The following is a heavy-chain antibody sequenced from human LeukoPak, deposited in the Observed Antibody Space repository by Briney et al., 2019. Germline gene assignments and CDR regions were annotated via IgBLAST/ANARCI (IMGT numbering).Heavy chain of an antibody. CDR3: GRGMDV. CDR1: GFTFSSYW. J-gene: IGHJ6*02. V-gene: IGHV3-7*04. CDR2: IKQDGSEI. Sequence: PGGSLRFSCAASGFTFSSYWMHWVRQAPGKGLEWVANIKQDGSEIYYVDSVKGRFTISRDNAKNSLYLQMNSLRAGDTAVYYCGRGMDVWGQGTTVTVSS.